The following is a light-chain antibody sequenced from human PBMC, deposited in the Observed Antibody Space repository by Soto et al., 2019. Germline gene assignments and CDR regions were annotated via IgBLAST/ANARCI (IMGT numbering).Light chain of an antibody. Sequence: DIQMTQSPSTLYASVGDRVTITCRASQSISSWLAWYQQKPGQAPKLLIYKASSLESGVPSRFSGSGSGTEFTLPISSLQPDDVATYYCQQYNSYSPRTFGQGPQGAIK. CDR2: KAS. CDR3: QQYNSYSPRT. V-gene: IGKV1-5*03. J-gene: IGKJ1*01. CDR1: QSISSW.